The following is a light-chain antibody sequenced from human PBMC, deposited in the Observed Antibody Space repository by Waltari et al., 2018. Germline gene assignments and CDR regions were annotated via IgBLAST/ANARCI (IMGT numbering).Light chain of an antibody. CDR2: DTA. CDR3: QQRTDWPLMYT. V-gene: IGKV3-11*01. J-gene: IGKJ2*01. Sequence: ESVLTQSPGTLSLSPGDRATLSCRASHSLTSFVAWYQQKPGQAPRLLIYDTAKRATGVPARFSGSASGTDFTLTISSLEPEDFAVYYCQQRTDWPLMYTFGQGTKLEIK. CDR1: HSLTSF.